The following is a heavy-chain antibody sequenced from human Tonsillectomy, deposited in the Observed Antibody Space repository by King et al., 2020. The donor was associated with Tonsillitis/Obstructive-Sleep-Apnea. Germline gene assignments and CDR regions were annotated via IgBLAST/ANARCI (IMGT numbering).Heavy chain of an antibody. CDR3: ARRVTGDPWIDY. V-gene: IGHV4-39*01. CDR2: IYYNGHT. J-gene: IGHJ4*02. D-gene: IGHD7-27*01. CDR1: GCSISSSTYY. Sequence: LQLQESGPGLVKPSETLSLTCTVSGCSISSSTYYWGWIRQPPGKGREWIGSIYYNGHTYFNPPLKSRGTLSVDTSKNQFSLKLSSVTAADTAVYYCARRVTGDPWIDYWGQGTLVTVSS.